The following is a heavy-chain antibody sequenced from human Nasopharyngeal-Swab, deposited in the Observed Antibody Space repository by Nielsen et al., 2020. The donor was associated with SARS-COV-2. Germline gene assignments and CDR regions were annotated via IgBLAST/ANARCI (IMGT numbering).Heavy chain of an antibody. D-gene: IGHD3-22*01. V-gene: IGHV3-23*01. Sequence: GESLKISCAASGFTFSNYAISWVRQAPGKGLEWVSAISCSGGATYYSKSVKGRFTLSRDNSKNTLYLQMNSLRVEDTALYYCAKDRGFDISGSKGIDYWGRGILVTVSS. CDR2: ISCSGGAT. CDR1: GFTFSNYA. CDR3: AKDRGFDISGSKGIDY. J-gene: IGHJ4*02.